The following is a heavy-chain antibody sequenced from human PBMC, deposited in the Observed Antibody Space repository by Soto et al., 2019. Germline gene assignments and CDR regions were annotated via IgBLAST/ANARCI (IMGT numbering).Heavy chain of an antibody. Sequence: SETLSLTCTVSGGSISSYYWSWIRQPPGKGLEWIGYIYYSGSTNYNPSLKSRVTISVDTSKNQFSLKLSSVTAADTAVYYCARLYSGYDTWPIDYWGQGTLVTVSS. CDR2: IYYSGST. V-gene: IGHV4-59*08. CDR3: ARLYSGYDTWPIDY. D-gene: IGHD5-12*01. J-gene: IGHJ4*02. CDR1: GGSISSYY.